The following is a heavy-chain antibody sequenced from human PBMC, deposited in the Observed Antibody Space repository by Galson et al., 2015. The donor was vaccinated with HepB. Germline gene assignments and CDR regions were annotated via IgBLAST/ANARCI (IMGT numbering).Heavy chain of an antibody. J-gene: IGHJ4*02. V-gene: IGHV3-33*01. CDR2: IWYDGSYK. CDR1: GFTFSNYG. CDR3: ARDTIRRIWPQLRSPSPGVDY. Sequence: SLRLSCAASGFTFSNYGMQWVRQAPGKGLEWVAVIWYDGSYKYYADSVKGRFTISRDNSKNTVYLQMNSLRAEDTAIYYCARDTIRRIWPQLRSPSPGVDYWGQGTLVTVSS. D-gene: IGHD5-24*01.